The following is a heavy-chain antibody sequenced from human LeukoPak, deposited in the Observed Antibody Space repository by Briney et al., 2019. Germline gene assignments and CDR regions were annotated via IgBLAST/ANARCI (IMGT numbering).Heavy chain of an antibody. CDR3: AKEGSDSSSWYPDY. J-gene: IGHJ4*02. CDR2: IRYDGSNK. V-gene: IGHV3-30*02. Sequence: GGSLRLSCAASGFTFSSYGMHWVRQAPGKGLEWVAFIRYDGSNKYYADSVKGRFTISRDNSKNTLYLQMNSLRAEDTAVYYCAKEGSDSSSWYPDYWGQGTLVTVSS. D-gene: IGHD6-13*01. CDR1: GFTFSSYG.